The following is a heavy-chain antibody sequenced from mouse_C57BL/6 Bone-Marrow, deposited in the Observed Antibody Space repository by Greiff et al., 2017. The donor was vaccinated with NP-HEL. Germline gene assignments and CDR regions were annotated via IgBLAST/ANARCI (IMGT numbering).Heavy chain of an antibody. J-gene: IGHJ1*03. CDR1: GYSITSDY. CDR2: ISYSGST. D-gene: IGHD1-1*01. Sequence: EVMLVESGPGLAKPSQTLSLTCSVTGYSITSDYWNWIRKFPGNKLEYMGYISYSGSTYYNPSLKSRISITRDTSKNQDYLQLNAVTTEDTATDYCARYYGSPWDFEGWGTGTTVTVSS. CDR3: ARYYGSPWDFEG. V-gene: IGHV3-8*01.